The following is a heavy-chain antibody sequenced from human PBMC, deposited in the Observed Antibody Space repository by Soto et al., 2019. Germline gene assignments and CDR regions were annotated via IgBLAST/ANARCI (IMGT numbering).Heavy chain of an antibody. CDR1: GFTFTTYT. D-gene: IGHD3-22*01. V-gene: IGHV3-21*01. CDR3: ARDRKYYDSSEAISYYFDY. CDR2: ISSSSYYI. J-gene: IGHJ4*02. Sequence: EVQLVESGGGLVKPGGSLRLSCAASGFTFTTYTMNWVRQAPGKGLEWVSSISSSSYYIYYADSVKGRFIISRDNAKNSLYLQMNGLRAQDTAVYYCARDRKYYDSSEAISYYFDYWGQGTLVTVS.